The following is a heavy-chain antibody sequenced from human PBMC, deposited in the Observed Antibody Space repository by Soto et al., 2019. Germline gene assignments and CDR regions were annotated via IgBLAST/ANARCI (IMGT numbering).Heavy chain of an antibody. CDR1: GVTFSSYA. D-gene: IGHD6-19*01. J-gene: IGHJ4*02. CDR3: AKIGAVGDFYYFDY. CDR2: ISGSGGST. Sequence: GGSLRLSCAASGVTFSSYAMSWVRQAAGKGLEWVSAISGSGGSTYYADSVKGRFTISRDNSKNTLYLQMNSLRAEDTAVYYCAKIGAVGDFYYFDYWGQGTLVT. V-gene: IGHV3-23*01.